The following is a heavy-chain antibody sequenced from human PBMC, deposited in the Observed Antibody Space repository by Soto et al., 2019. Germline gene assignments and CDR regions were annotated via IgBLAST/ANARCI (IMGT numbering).Heavy chain of an antibody. Sequence: QVQLVESGGGGFQPGRSWRLSGETSGFTLRSNGMHGVAQAPGKGRGGLAVISNDGTKKFFADSVKGRLTLSRDNARNTLYLQINSLRAEDTAVYFCGKDTLDCSGGDCPLFYYYGMDVWGQGTTVTVSS. D-gene: IGHD2-15*01. V-gene: IGHV3-30*18. J-gene: IGHJ6*02. CDR2: ISNDGTKK. CDR3: GKDTLDCSGGDCPLFYYYGMDV. CDR1: GFTLRSNG.